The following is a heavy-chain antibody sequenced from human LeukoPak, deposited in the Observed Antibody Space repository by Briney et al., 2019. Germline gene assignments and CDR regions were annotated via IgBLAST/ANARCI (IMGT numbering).Heavy chain of an antibody. CDR3: ATSPGGGDCL. D-gene: IGHD2-21*02. CDR2: INGDGSTT. J-gene: IGHJ4*02. CDR1: GFTFSSSR. V-gene: IGHV3-74*01. Sequence: GGSLRLSCAASGFTFSSSRMHWVRQAPGKGLVWVSRINGDGSTTTYADSAKGRFTISRDNAKNTLYLQMNSLRAEDTAVYYCATSPGGGDCLWGQGTLVTVSS.